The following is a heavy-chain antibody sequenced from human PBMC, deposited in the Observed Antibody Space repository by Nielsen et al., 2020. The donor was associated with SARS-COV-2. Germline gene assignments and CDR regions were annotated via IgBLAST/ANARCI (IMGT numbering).Heavy chain of an antibody. V-gene: IGHV3-30*02. D-gene: IGHD3-10*01. CDR1: GFTFSSYG. CDR2: IWYDGSNK. J-gene: IGHJ6*02. CDR3: AGGSGSYSYYYGMDV. Sequence: GGSLRLSCAASGFTFSSYGMHWVRQAPGKGLEWVAVIWYDGSNKYYADSVKGRFTISRDNSKNTLYLQMNSLRAEDTAVYYCAGGSGSYSYYYGMDVWGQGTTVTVSS.